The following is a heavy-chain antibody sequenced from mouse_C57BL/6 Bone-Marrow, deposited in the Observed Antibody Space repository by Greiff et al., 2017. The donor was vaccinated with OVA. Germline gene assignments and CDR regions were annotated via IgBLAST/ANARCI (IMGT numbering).Heavy chain of an antibody. V-gene: IGHV1-81*01. J-gene: IGHJ1*03. CDR1: GYTFTSYG. D-gene: IGHD2-4*01. CDR2: IYPRSGNT. Sequence: QVQLQQSGAELAGPGASVKLSCKASGYTFTSYGISWVKQRTGQGLEWIGEIYPRSGNTYYNEKFKGKATLTADKSSSTAYMELRSLTSEDSAVYFCAEGIYDYDGYWYFDVWGTGTTVTVSS. CDR3: AEGIYDYDGYWYFDV.